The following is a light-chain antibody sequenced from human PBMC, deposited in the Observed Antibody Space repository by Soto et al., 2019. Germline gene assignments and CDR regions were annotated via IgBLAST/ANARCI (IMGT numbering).Light chain of an antibody. CDR3: SAFTGTTYV. CDR2: DVS. J-gene: IGLJ1*01. CDR1: SSDVGGNKY. Sequence: LTNPASGTGAPGRAIPIFCTRSSSDVGGNKYVSWYQQYPGKAPKLMICDVSNRPSGVSNRFSGSKSGNTASLTISGLQAEDEADYYCSAFTGTTYVFGTGTKVTVL. V-gene: IGLV2-14*01.